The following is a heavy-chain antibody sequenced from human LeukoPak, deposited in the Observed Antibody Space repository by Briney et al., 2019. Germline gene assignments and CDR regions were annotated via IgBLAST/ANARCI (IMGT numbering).Heavy chain of an antibody. J-gene: IGHJ6*03. Sequence: SETLSLTCTVSGGSISSYYWSWIRQPPGKGLEWIGYIYYSGSTNYNPSLKSRVTISVDTSKNQISLKLSSVTAADTAVYYCARGGYSYANYYYYYYMDVWGKGTTVTVSS. V-gene: IGHV4-59*01. CDR1: GGSISSYY. CDR3: ARGGYSYANYYYYYYMDV. CDR2: IYYSGST. D-gene: IGHD5-18*01.